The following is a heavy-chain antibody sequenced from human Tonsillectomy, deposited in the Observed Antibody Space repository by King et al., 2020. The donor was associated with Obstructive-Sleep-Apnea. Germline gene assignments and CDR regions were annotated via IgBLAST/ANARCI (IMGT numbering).Heavy chain of an antibody. V-gene: IGHV4-31*03. CDR3: AREIPALYDILTGYFDY. CDR2: IHSSGST. CDR1: GGSISIGGYY. D-gene: IGHD3-9*01. Sequence: HVQLQESGPGLVKPSQTLSLTCTVSGGSISIGGYYWSWIRQHPGKGLEWIGYIHSSGSTYYNPSLKSRITISVDTSKNQFSLKLSSVAAADTAVYYCAREIPALYDILTGYFDYWGQGTLVTVSS. J-gene: IGHJ4*02.